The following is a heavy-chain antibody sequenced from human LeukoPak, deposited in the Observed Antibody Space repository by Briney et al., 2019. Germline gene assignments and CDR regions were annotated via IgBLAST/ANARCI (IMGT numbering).Heavy chain of an antibody. CDR3: ARASHCSSTSCYFDP. V-gene: IGHV4-4*07. D-gene: IGHD2-2*01. CDR2: IYTSGST. Sequence: SETLSLTCTVSGGSISSYYWSWIRQPAGKGLEWIGRIYTSGSTNYNPSLKSRVTISVDTSKNQFSLKLSSVTAADTAVYYCARASHCSSTSCYFDPWGQGTLVTVSS. CDR1: GGSISSYY. J-gene: IGHJ5*02.